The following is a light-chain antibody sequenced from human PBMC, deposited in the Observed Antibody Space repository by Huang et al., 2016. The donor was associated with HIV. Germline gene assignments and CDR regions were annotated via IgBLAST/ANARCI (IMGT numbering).Light chain of an antibody. CDR3: QQYYSTPPWT. CDR2: WAS. CDR1: QSVLYSSNNKNY. J-gene: IGKJ1*01. Sequence: DIVVTQSPDSLAVSLGERATINGKSSQSVLYSSNNKNYLAWYQQKPGQPPKLLIYWASTRESGVPDRFSGSGSGTDFTLTISSLQAEDVAVYFCQQYYSTPPWTFGQGTKVEIK. V-gene: IGKV4-1*01.